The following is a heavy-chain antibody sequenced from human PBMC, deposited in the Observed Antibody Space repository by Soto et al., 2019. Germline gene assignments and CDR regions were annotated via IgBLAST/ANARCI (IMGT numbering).Heavy chain of an antibody. J-gene: IGHJ4*02. V-gene: IGHV3-53*01. CDR3: ATERGPTYYFHY. CDR1: GFTVSSKY. Sequence: GSLRLSCAASGFTVSSKYMSWVRQAPGKGLEWVSVIYSDGSTYYADSVKGRFTISRDNSKNTLYLQMNSLRAEDTAVYYCATERGPTYYFHYSGEGTMVTV. D-gene: IGHD2-21*01. CDR2: IYSDGST.